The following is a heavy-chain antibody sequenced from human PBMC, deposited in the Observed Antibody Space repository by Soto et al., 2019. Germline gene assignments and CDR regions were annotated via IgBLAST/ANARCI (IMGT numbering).Heavy chain of an antibody. D-gene: IGHD1-26*01. CDR3: AKAVEAYSGSYWGLFDN. V-gene: IGHV3-23*04. CDR1: GFSFSSYA. J-gene: IGHJ4*02. CDR2: ISGSGGIS. Sequence: EVQLVESGGGLVQPGGSLRLSCTASGFSFSSYAMNWVRQAPGKGLEWVSAISGSGGISYYTDSVKGRFTISRDNTRSTLYLQMDSLRAEDTAVYYCAKAVEAYSGSYWGLFDNWGQGLLVTVSS.